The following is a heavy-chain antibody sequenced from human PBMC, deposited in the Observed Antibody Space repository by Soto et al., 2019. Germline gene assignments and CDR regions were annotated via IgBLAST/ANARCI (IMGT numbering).Heavy chain of an antibody. CDR3: ARDLTVDGFWSGFDY. CDR2: INHSGST. J-gene: IGHJ4*02. Sequence: TSETLSLTCAFYGGSFXGYYWSLIRQPPGKGLEWIGEINHSGSTNYNPSLKSRVTISVDTSKNQFSLKLSSVTAADTAVYYCARDLTVDGFWSGFDYWGQGALVTVSS. CDR1: GGSFXGYY. D-gene: IGHD3-3*01. V-gene: IGHV4-34*01.